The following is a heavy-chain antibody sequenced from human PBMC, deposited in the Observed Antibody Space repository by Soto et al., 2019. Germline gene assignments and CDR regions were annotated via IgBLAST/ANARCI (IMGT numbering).Heavy chain of an antibody. J-gene: IGHJ4*02. CDR3: VAYSYGRVDY. V-gene: IGHV3-72*01. Sequence: EVQLVESGGGLVQPGGSLRLSCAASGFTFSDHYMDWVRQAPGKGLGWVGRIRNKANSYTTEHAASVKGRVTISREDSKNSVYLQMNTLETEDTAVDDGVAYSYGRVDYWGQGTLVTVSS. CDR2: IRNKANSYTT. CDR1: GFTFSDHY. D-gene: IGHD5-18*01.